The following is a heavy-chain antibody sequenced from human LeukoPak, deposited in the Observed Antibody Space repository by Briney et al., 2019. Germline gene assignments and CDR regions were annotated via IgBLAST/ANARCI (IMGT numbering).Heavy chain of an antibody. CDR3: ARLYGSGSYYRH. D-gene: IGHD3-10*01. CDR1: GGSLSGYY. V-gene: IGHV4-34*01. CDR2: INQSGST. J-gene: IGHJ4*02. Sequence: SETLSLTCVVYGGSLSGYYWSWIRQPPGKGLEWIGEINQSGSTNYNPSLKSRVTISVDTSKNQFSLRVSSVTAADTAVYYCARLYGSGSYYRHWGQGTLVTVSS.